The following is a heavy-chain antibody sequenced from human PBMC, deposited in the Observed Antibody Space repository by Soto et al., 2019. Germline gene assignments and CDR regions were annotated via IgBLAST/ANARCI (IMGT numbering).Heavy chain of an antibody. J-gene: IGHJ3*02. V-gene: IGHV3-53*04. Sequence: GGSLRLSCAASGFTVSSNYMSWVRQAPGKGLEWVSGIYSGGSTYYADSVKGRFTISRHNSKNTLYLQMNSLRAEDTAVYYCARDLRSEVFWSGYHDAFDIWGQGTMVTVSS. CDR3: ARDLRSEVFWSGYHDAFDI. CDR1: GFTVSSNY. D-gene: IGHD3-3*01. CDR2: IYSGGST.